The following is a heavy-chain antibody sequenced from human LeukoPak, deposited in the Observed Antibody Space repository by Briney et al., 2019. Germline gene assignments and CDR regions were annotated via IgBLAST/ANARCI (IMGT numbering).Heavy chain of an antibody. V-gene: IGHV1-69*04. CDR1: GGTFSSYA. J-gene: IGHJ4*02. D-gene: IGHD3-3*01. CDR2: NIPILGIA. CDR3: ARDGNDFWSGYYPPYYFDY. Sequence: SVKVSCKASGGTFSSYAISWVRQAPGQGFEWMGRNIPILGIANYAQKFQGRVTITADKSTSTAYMELSSLRSEDTAVYYCARDGNDFWSGYYPPYYFDYWGQGTLVTVSS.